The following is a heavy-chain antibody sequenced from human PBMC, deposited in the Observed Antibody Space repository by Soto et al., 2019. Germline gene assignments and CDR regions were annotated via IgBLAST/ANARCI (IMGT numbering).Heavy chain of an antibody. CDR3: AKDQEWLPFDP. Sequence: QVQLVESGGGVVQPGRSLRLSCAASGFTFSSYGMHWVRQAPGKRLEWVAVISYDGSNKYYADSVKGRFTISRDNSKNTLYLQMNSLRAEDTAVYYCAKDQEWLPFDPWGQGTLVTVSS. J-gene: IGHJ5*02. V-gene: IGHV3-30*18. CDR2: ISYDGSNK. D-gene: IGHD6-19*01. CDR1: GFTFSSYG.